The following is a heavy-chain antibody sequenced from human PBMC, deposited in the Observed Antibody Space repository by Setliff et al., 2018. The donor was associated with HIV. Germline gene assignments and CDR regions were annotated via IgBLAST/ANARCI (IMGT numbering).Heavy chain of an antibody. Sequence: ASVKVSCKASAYPFTTYDINWVRQATGQGLEWMGWMDPNSGNTGYAQKFQGRVTMTRNTSITTAYMELSSLRSEDTAVYYCARGQNGGISGVDWGQGTLVPSPQ. J-gene: IGHJ4*02. V-gene: IGHV1-8*02. CDR3: ARGQNGGISGVD. CDR2: MDPNSGNT. D-gene: IGHD3-3*01. CDR1: AYPFTTYD.